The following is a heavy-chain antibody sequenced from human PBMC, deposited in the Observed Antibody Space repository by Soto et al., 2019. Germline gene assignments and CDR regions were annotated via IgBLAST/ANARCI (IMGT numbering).Heavy chain of an antibody. Sequence: SVKVSCRASGGTFSSYAISWVRQAPGQGLEWMGGIIPIFGTANYAQKFQGRVTITADKSTSTAYMELSSLRSEDTAVYYCARGKNGYSYGTKTPGYYYGMDVWGQGTTVTVSS. CDR2: IIPIFGTA. V-gene: IGHV1-69*06. D-gene: IGHD5-18*01. CDR3: ARGKNGYSYGTKTPGYYYGMDV. J-gene: IGHJ6*02. CDR1: GGTFSSYA.